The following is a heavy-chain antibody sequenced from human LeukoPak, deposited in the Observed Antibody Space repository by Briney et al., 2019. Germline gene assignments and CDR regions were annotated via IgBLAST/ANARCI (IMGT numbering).Heavy chain of an antibody. Sequence: SETLSLTCTVSGGSISSYYWSWIRQPPGKGLEWIGYIYYSGSTDYNPSLKSRVTISVDTSKSQFSLKLSSVTAADTAVYYCARSSSAWYGYYFDYWGQGTLVTVSS. CDR1: GGSISSYY. J-gene: IGHJ4*02. D-gene: IGHD6-19*01. V-gene: IGHV4-59*01. CDR3: ARSSSAWYGYYFDY. CDR2: IYYSGST.